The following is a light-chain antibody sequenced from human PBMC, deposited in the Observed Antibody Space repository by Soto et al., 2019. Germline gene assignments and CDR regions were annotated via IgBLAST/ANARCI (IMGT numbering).Light chain of an antibody. V-gene: IGLV3-21*04. CDR2: HDS. J-gene: IGLJ2*01. CDR1: NIGSKS. CDR3: QVWDTTGDHRV. Sequence: SYELTQPPSVSVAPGKTARIPCGGNNIGSKSVHWYQRRPGQAPVLVIYHDSDRPSGIPERFSGSNSGNTATLTISRVEAGDEAVYYCQVWDTTGDHRVFGGGTKLTVL.